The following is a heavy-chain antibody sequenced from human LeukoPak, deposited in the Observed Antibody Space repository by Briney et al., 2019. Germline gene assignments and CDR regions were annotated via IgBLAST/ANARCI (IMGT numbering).Heavy chain of an antibody. CDR3: VRGTSIFGVVTYYNYYYMDV. CDR2: INSDGSST. J-gene: IGHJ6*03. V-gene: IGHV3-74*01. D-gene: IGHD3-3*01. CDR1: GFTFSSYW. Sequence: GGSLRLSCAASGFTFSSYWMHWVRQAPGKGLVWVSRINSDGSSTSYADSVKGRFTISRDNAKNTLYLQMNSLRAEDTAVYYCVRGTSIFGVVTYYNYYYMDVWGKGTTVTVSS.